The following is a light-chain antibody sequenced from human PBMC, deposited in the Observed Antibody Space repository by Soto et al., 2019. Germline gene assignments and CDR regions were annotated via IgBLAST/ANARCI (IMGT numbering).Light chain of an antibody. CDR2: DAS. CDR1: QRLSNW. CDR3: QQYDDYWS. J-gene: IGKJ1*01. V-gene: IGKV1-5*01. Sequence: DILMTQSPSTLSASVGDRVTITCRASQRLSNWLAWYQHKPGKAPILLIYDASTLASGVPSRFSGTRSQTEFILTISSLQPDDFATYYCQQYDDYWSFGQGTKVDIK.